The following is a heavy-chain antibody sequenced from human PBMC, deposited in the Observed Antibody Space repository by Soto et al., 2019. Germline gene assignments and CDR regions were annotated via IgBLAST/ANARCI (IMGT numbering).Heavy chain of an antibody. CDR3: ARRNYYYCAMDV. CDR1: GGSISSGDYY. Sequence: QVQLQESGPGLVKPSQTLSLTCTVSGGSISSGDYYWTWIRQPPGKGLEWIGYIYYRGSTYYNPSLKSRVTISVDTSKNQVSLKLNSVTAADTAVYYCARRNYYYCAMDVWGQGTTVTVSS. V-gene: IGHV4-30-4*01. CDR2: IYYRGST. J-gene: IGHJ6*02.